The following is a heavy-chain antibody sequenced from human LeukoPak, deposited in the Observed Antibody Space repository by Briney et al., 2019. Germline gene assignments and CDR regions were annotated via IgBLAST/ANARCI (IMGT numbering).Heavy chain of an antibody. CDR3: AREYYDFWSGSYGMDV. CDR1: GFTFSSYA. V-gene: IGHV3-30*04. D-gene: IGHD3-3*01. Sequence: GRSLRLSCAASGFTFSSYAMHWVRQAPGKGLEWVAVISHDGSNKYYADSVKGRFTISRDNSKNTLYLQMNSLRAEDTAVYYCAREYYDFWSGSYGMDVWGQGTTVTVSS. J-gene: IGHJ6*02. CDR2: ISHDGSNK.